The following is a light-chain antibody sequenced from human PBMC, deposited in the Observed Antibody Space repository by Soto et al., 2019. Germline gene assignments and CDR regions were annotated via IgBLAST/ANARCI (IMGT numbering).Light chain of an antibody. V-gene: IGLV2-14*01. Sequence: QSALTQPASVSGSPGQSITISCTGTSSDVGGYTYVSWYQQHPGKAPKLMIYEVSYRPSGVSNRFSGSKSGNTASLTISGLQAEDEADYYYISYASTGTLVVGGGTKLTVL. CDR1: SSDVGGYTY. CDR2: EVS. CDR3: ISYASTGTLV. J-gene: IGLJ2*01.